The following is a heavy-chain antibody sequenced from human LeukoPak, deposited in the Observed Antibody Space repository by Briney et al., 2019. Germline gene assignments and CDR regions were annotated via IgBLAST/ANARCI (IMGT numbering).Heavy chain of an antibody. J-gene: IGHJ4*02. Sequence: GGSLGLSCAASGFTFSRYWMHWVRQAPGKGLVWISRINPEETTTSYADSVRGRFTISRDNAKNTLYLEMNSLRTEDTAVYYCARGGLEPVDYWGQGSLVTVSS. CDR2: INPEETTT. D-gene: IGHD1-14*01. CDR3: ARGGLEPVDY. CDR1: GFTFSRYW. V-gene: IGHV3-74*01.